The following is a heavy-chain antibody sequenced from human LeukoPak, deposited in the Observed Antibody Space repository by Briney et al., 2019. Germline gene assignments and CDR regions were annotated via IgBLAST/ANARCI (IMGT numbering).Heavy chain of an antibody. Sequence: QPGGSLRLSCAASGFTFSNYAMTWVRQAPGKGLELVSVISASGRNRDYAGSVKGRFTITRDTSENTLYLQMNSLTAEDTAVYYCAKSGIAAAGQRGYFDNWGQGALVTVSS. CDR3: AKSGIAAAGQRGYFDN. CDR2: ISASGRNR. J-gene: IGHJ4*02. V-gene: IGHV3-23*01. D-gene: IGHD6-13*01. CDR1: GFTFSNYA.